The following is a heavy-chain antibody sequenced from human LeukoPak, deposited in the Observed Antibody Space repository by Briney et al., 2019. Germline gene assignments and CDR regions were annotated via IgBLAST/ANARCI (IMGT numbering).Heavy chain of an antibody. V-gene: IGHV4-31*03. CDR1: GVSIHTTGYY. J-gene: IGHJ4*02. D-gene: IGHD3-10*01. CDR2: IYYSGST. CDR3: ARDPGLLWFGELLPSNFDY. Sequence: SQTLSLTCSVSGVSIHTTGYYWSWIRQHPGKGLQWIGDIYYSGSTNYNPSLKSRVTISVDTSKNQFSLKLSSVTAADTAVYYCARDPGLLWFGELLPSNFDYWGQGTLVTVSS.